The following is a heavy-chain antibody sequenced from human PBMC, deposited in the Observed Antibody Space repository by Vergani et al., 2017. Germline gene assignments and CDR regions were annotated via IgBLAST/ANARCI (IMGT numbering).Heavy chain of an antibody. J-gene: IGHJ3*02. V-gene: IGHV3-74*01. D-gene: IGHD3-10*01. CDR1: GFTFSSYW. Sequence: EVQLVESGGGLVQPGGSLRLSCAASGFTFSSYWMHWVRQAPGKGLVWVSRINSDGSSTSYADSVKGRFTISRDNAKNTLYLQMNSLRAEDTAVYYCATWGPYGSAFDIWGQGTMVTVSS. CDR2: INSDGSST. CDR3: ATWGPYGSAFDI.